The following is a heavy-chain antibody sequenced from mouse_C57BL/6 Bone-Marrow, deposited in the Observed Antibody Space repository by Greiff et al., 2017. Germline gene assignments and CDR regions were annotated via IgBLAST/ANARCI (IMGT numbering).Heavy chain of an antibody. CDR1: GYAFSSSW. D-gene: IGHD3-2*02. V-gene: IGHV1-82*01. J-gene: IGHJ2*01. CDR2: IYPGDGDT. Sequence: QVQLKQSGPELVKPGASVKISCKASGYAFSSSWMNWVKQRPGKGLEWIGRIYPGDGDTNYNGKFKGKATLTADKSSSTAYMQLSSLTSEDSAVYFCARAAQATPDYWGQGTTLTVSS. CDR3: ARAAQATPDY.